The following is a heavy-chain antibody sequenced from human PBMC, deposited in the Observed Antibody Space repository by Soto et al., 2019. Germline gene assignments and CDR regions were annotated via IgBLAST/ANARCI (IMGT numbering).Heavy chain of an antibody. D-gene: IGHD6-19*01. CDR1: GFTQSNYA. V-gene: IGHV3-23*01. J-gene: IGHJ4*02. CDR3: AKEIWYSSGWHYFDY. CDR2: ITGSGGTT. Sequence: GGSLRLSCAASGFTQSNYAGRWVRQALGKGLDWVSTITGSGGTTYYADSVKCRFTISRDNSKNTLYLQMSSLRADDTAVYYCAKEIWYSSGWHYFDYWGQGALVTVSS.